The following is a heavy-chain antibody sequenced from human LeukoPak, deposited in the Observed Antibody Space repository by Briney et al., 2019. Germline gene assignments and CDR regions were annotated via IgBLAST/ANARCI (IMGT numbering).Heavy chain of an antibody. V-gene: IGHV4-31*03. CDR3: ARDNRRYYYDSSGYYYYFDY. CDR2: IYYSGST. Sequence: PSETLSLTCTVSGGSISSGGYYWSWIRQHPGKGLEWIGYIYYSGSTYYNPSLKSRVTISVDTSKNQFSLKLSSVTAADTAVYYCARDNRRYYYDSSGYYYYFDYWGQGTLVTVSS. CDR1: GGSISSGGYY. J-gene: IGHJ4*02. D-gene: IGHD3-22*01.